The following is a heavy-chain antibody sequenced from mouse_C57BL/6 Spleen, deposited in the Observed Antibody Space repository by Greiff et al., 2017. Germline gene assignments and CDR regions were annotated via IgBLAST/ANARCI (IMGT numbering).Heavy chain of an antibody. J-gene: IGHJ3*01. V-gene: IGHV1-82*01. Sequence: QVQLQQSGPELVKPGASVKISCKASGYAFSSSWMNWVKQRPGKGLEWIGRIYPGDGDTNYNGKFKGKATLTADKSSSTAYMQLSSLTSEDSAVYFCAREGISWFAYWGQGNLVTVSA. CDR2: IYPGDGDT. CDR3: AREGISWFAY. CDR1: GYAFSSSW.